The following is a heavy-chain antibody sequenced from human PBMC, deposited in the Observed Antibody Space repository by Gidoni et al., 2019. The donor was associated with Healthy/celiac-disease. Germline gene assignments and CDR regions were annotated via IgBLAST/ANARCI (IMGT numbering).Heavy chain of an antibody. D-gene: IGHD6-19*01. Sequence: EVQLVESGGGLVKPGRSLRLSCTASGFTFGDYAMSWFRQAPGKGLEWVGFIRSKAYGGTTEYAASVKGRFTISRDDSKSIAYLQMNSLKTEDTAVYYCTRGAVAGVHRYFDYWGQGTLVTVSS. CDR1: GFTFGDYA. J-gene: IGHJ4*02. CDR2: IRSKAYGGTT. CDR3: TRGAVAGVHRYFDY. V-gene: IGHV3-49*05.